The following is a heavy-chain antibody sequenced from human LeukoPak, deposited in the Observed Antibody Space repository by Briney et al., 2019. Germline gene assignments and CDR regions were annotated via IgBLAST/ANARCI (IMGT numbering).Heavy chain of an antibody. CDR1: GGSFSGYY. V-gene: IGHV4-34*01. CDR3: ARQAGYYYYYMGV. J-gene: IGHJ6*03. Sequence: SETLSLTCAVYGGSFSGYYWSWIRQPPGKGLEWIGEINHSGSTNYNPSLKSRVTISVDTSKNQFSLKLSSVTAADTAVYYCARQAGYYYYYMGVWGKGTTVTVSS. CDR2: INHSGST.